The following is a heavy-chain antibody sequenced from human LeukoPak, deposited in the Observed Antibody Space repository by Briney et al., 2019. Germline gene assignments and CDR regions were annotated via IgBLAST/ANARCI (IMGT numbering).Heavy chain of an antibody. Sequence: MTSETLSLTCTVSGGSISSYYWSWIRQPAGKGLEWIGRIYTSGSTNYNPSLKSRVTMSVDTSKNQFSLKLSSVAAADTAVYYCARSAYYYDSRSPFDPWGQGTLVTVSS. CDR1: GGSISSYY. CDR3: ARSAYYYDSRSPFDP. J-gene: IGHJ5*02. V-gene: IGHV4-4*07. D-gene: IGHD3-22*01. CDR2: IYTSGST.